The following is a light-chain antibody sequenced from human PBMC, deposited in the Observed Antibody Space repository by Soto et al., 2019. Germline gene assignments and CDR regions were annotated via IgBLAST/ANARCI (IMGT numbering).Light chain of an antibody. J-gene: IGKJ1*01. V-gene: IGKV3-15*01. CDR1: HTFSNSY. CDR2: GAS. Sequence: DIVLTQSPATLSVSPGESDPLSCRASHTFSNSYLAWYQQKPGQAPRLLIYGASTRAAGIPPRFSGGGSGTEFTLTISSLQSEDFAVYYCQQYSNWPRTFGRGTKVEIK. CDR3: QQYSNWPRT.